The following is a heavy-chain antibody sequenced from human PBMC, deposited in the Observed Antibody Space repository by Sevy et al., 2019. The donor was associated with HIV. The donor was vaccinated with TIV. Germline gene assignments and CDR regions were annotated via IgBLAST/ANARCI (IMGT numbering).Heavy chain of an antibody. CDR3: AKDQGLYYDFWSGYWAFDY. V-gene: IGHV3-30*18. J-gene: IGHJ4*02. CDR2: ISYDGSNK. D-gene: IGHD3-3*01. Sequence: GGSLRLSCAASGFTFSSYGMHWVRQAPGKGLEWVAVISYDGSNKYDAGSVKGRFTISRDNSKNTRYLQMNSLRAEDTAVYYCAKDQGLYYDFWSGYWAFDYWGQRTLVTVSS. CDR1: GFTFSSYG.